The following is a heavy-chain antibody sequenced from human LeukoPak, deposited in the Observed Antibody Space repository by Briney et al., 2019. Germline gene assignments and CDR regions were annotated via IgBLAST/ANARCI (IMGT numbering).Heavy chain of an antibody. D-gene: IGHD4-17*01. CDR2: INPNSGDT. Sequence: GASVKISCKASGYTFTGYYMHWVRQAPGQGLEWMGWINPNSGDTNYAQKFQGRVTMIRDTSISTAYMELSRLRSDDTAVYYCARDPGGVTTKTNWFDPWGQGTLVTVSS. CDR3: ARDPGGVTTKTNWFDP. V-gene: IGHV1-2*02. CDR1: GYTFTGYY. J-gene: IGHJ5*02.